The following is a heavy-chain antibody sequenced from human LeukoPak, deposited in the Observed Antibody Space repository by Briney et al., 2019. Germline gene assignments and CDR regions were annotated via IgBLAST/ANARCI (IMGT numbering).Heavy chain of an antibody. CDR1: GGSVSSGSYY. CDR2: IYYSGST. D-gene: IGHD3-10*01. J-gene: IGHJ3*02. CDR3: ARAGVTHDAFDI. Sequence: SETLSLTCTVSGGSVSSGSYYWSWIRQPPGKGLEWIGYIYYSGSTNYNPSLKSRVTISVDTSKNQFSLKLSSVTAADTAVYYCARAGVTHDAFDIWGQGTTVTVSS. V-gene: IGHV4-61*01.